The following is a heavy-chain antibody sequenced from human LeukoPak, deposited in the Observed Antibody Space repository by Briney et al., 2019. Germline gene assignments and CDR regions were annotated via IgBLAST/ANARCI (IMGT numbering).Heavy chain of an antibody. CDR2: MYYSRST. V-gene: IGHV4-39*01. CDR3: AGDVVATILIDY. J-gene: IGHJ4*02. D-gene: IGHD5-12*01. Sequence: SETLSLTCSVSGGSISSSRYFWGWIRQPPGKGLEWIGSMYYSRSTYYNPSLKSRVTISVDTSKNQFSLQLSSVTAADTAVYYCAGDVVATILIDYWGQGTLVTVSS. CDR1: GGSISSSRYF.